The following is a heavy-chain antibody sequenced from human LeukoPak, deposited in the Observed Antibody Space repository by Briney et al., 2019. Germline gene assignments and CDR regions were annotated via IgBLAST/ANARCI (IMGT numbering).Heavy chain of an antibody. CDR2: INAGNGNT. CDR3: AREHDVWNDFSFDY. D-gene: IGHD3-3*01. CDR1: GYTFTTYA. J-gene: IGHJ4*02. Sequence: ASVKVSCKASGYTFTTYAIQWVRQAPGQRLEWMGWINAGNGNTKYSQNFQGRVTITSDTSASTAYMELSSLKSEDTAMYYRAREHDVWNDFSFDYWGQGTLVTVPS. V-gene: IGHV1-3*01.